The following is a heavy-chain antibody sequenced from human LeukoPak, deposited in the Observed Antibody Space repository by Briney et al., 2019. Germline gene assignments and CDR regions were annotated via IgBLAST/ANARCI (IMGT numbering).Heavy chain of an antibody. CDR2: ISSSSSYI. V-gene: IGHV3-21*04. J-gene: IGHJ4*02. CDR3: ARDRAWGSYDC. D-gene: IGHD7-27*01. Sequence: GGSLRLSCAASGFNFTTYSMNWVRQAPGKGLEWVSSISSSSSYIYYADSVKGRFTISRDNAKNSLYLLMNSLRAEDTAIYFCARDRAWGSYDCWGQGTLVIVSS. CDR1: GFNFTTYS.